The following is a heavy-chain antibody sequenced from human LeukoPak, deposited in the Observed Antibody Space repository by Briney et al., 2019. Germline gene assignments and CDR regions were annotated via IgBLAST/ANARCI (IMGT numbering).Heavy chain of an antibody. V-gene: IGHV4-59*11. D-gene: IGHD2-2*01. Sequence: SETLSLTCTVSGDSISSHYWSWIRQPPGKGLEWIGNIFYSGSTNYNPSLKSRVTISVDTSKNQFSLKLSSVTAADTAVYYCARGGSGTSAYTYMDVWGKGTTVTISS. CDR1: GDSISSHY. J-gene: IGHJ6*03. CDR3: ARGGSGTSAYTYMDV. CDR2: IFYSGST.